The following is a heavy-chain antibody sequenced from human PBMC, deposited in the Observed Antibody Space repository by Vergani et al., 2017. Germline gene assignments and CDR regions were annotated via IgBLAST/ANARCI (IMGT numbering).Heavy chain of an antibody. CDR3: ARVNTETNGHFSYYYYMDL. V-gene: IGHV4-34*01. CDR2: IDHTGRP. J-gene: IGHJ6*03. D-gene: IGHD4-11*01. CDR1: GGSFTSYH. Sequence: QVQLQQWGGGLLKPSETLSLTCVVNGGSFTSYHRTWIRQSPGEGLEWVGDIDHTGRPDYNPSLKSRLTMSVDKSRKQFSLTLNSVTATDTAIYFCARVNTETNGHFSYYYYMDLWGQGTAVTVS.